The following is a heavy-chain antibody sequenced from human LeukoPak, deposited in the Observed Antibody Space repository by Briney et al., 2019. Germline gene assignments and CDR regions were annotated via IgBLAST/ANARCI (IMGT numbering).Heavy chain of an antibody. D-gene: IGHD1-20*01. V-gene: IGHV1-3*01. CDR2: INAGNGNT. CDR3: ARGRPYNWNDGGGFEC. Sequence: ASVKVSCKASGYTFTSYAMHWVRQAPGQRLEWMGWINAGNGNTKYSQKFQGRVTITRDTSASTAYMELSSLRSEDTAVYYCARGRPYNWNDGGGFECWGQGTLVTVSS. CDR1: GYTFTSYA. J-gene: IGHJ4*02.